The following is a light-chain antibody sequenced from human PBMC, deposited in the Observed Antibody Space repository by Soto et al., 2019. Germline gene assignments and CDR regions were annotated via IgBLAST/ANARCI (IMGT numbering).Light chain of an antibody. V-gene: IGKV1-13*02. J-gene: IGKJ4*01. CDR2: DAS. CDR3: QQFDGYPLT. Sequence: AIPLTQSPSSLSASVGDRVTITCRASQDIGSALAWYHQKPGGAPKLLIYDASRLETGVPSRFSGRGSGTDFTLTISNLQPEDFATYYCQQFDGYPLTFGGGTTVDIK. CDR1: QDIGSA.